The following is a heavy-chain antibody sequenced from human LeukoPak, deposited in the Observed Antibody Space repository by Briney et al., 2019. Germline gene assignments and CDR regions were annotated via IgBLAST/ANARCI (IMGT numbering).Heavy chain of an antibody. D-gene: IGHD2-15*01. V-gene: IGHV1-8*01. J-gene: IGHJ4*02. Sequence: GASVKVSCKASGYTFTSYDINWVRQATGQGLEWMGWMNPNSGNTGYAQKFQGRVTMTRDTSISTAYMELSRLRSDDTAVYYCARGLIVVVVAADYWGQGTLVTVSS. CDR1: GYTFTSYD. CDR2: MNPNSGNT. CDR3: ARGLIVVVVAADY.